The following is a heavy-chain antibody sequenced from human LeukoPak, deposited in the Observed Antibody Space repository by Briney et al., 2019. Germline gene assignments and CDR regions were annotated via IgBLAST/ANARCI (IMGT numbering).Heavy chain of an antibody. V-gene: IGHV3-30*02. J-gene: IGHJ4*02. Sequence: GGSLRLSCAASGFTFSSYGMHWVRQAPGKGLEWVAFIRYDGSNKYYADSVKGRFTISRDNSKNTLYLQMNSLRAEDMAVYYCAKALVVRGVIIPLFDYWGQGTLVTVSS. D-gene: IGHD3-10*01. CDR2: IRYDGSNK. CDR1: GFTFSSYG. CDR3: AKALVVRGVIIPLFDY.